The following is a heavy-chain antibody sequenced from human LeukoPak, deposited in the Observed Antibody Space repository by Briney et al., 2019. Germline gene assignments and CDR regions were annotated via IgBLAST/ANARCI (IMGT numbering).Heavy chain of an antibody. Sequence: GGSLRLSCEASGFSFSNYWMSWVRQAPGRGLEWVANINPDGSGRRYMDPVNGRFTISRDNARNSLYLQMNYLRVEDTAVYYCASGHFDWLLGGQGALVTVSS. CDR2: INPDGSGR. CDR3: ASGHFDWLL. CDR1: GFSFSNYW. V-gene: IGHV3-7*01. D-gene: IGHD3-9*01. J-gene: IGHJ4*02.